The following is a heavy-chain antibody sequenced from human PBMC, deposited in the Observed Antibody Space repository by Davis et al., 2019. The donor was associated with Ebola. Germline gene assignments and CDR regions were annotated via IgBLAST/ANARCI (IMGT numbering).Heavy chain of an antibody. V-gene: IGHV1-69*13. CDR1: GDSFSSYA. CDR2: IIPIFVTA. CDR3: AKEVEQLLVHPYYGMDV. D-gene: IGHD6-13*01. Sequence: SVKVSCKASGDSFSSYAINWVRQAPGQGLEWVGGIIPIFVTANYAQKFQGRVTITADESTSTAYMELSSLRSEDTAVYYCAKEVEQLLVHPYYGMDVWGQGTTVTVSS. J-gene: IGHJ6*02.